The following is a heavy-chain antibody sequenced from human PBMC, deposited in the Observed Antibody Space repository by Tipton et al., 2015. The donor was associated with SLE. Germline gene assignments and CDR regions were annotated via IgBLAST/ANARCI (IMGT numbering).Heavy chain of an antibody. J-gene: IGHJ6*02. V-gene: IGHV4-39*07. CDR3: ARDDVLLWFRGMDV. CDR1: GGSVSSGSYY. Sequence: TLSLTCTVSGGSVSSGSYYWAWIRQPPGKGPEWIGTIYYSGSTYYYPSLKSRITISVDTSKNQFSLKLSSVTAADTAVYYCARDDVLLWFRGMDVWGQGTTVTVSS. CDR2: IYYSGST. D-gene: IGHD3-10*01.